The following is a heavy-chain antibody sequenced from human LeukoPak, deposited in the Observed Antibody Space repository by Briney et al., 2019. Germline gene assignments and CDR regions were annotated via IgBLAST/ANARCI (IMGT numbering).Heavy chain of an antibody. V-gene: IGHV3-23*01. Sequence: GGSLRLSCSVSGFTFSNYVMTWVRQAPGKGLEWISLISTGSGGIFYADSVRGRFTISRDDSKNTLYLQMNSLRAEDTAVYYCARAGGLLWFGELSPGNPFDYWGQGTLVTVSS. CDR3: ARAGGLLWFGELSPGNPFDY. D-gene: IGHD3-10*01. J-gene: IGHJ4*02. CDR1: GFTFSNYV. CDR2: ISTGSGGI.